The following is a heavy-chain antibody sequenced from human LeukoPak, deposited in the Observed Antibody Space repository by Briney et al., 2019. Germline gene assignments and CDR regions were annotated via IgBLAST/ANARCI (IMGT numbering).Heavy chain of an antibody. J-gene: IGHJ4*02. CDR3: ARRGVPAAMPHYFDY. CDR2: ISYDGSNK. CDR1: GFTFSSYG. Sequence: GGSLRLSCAASGFTFSSYGMHWVRQAPGKGLEWVAVISYDGSNKYYADSVKGRFTISRDNSKNTLYLQMNSLRAEDTAVYYCARRGVPAAMPHYFDYWGQGTLVTVSS. D-gene: IGHD2-2*01. V-gene: IGHV3-30*03.